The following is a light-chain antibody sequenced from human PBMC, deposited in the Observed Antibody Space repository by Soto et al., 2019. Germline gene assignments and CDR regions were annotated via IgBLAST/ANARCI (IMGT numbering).Light chain of an antibody. J-gene: IGKJ2*01. Sequence: DIVMTQSPDSLAVSLGERATINCKSSQSVLYSSNNKNYLAWYQQKPGQPPNLLIYWASTRESGVPDRFRGSGSGTDFNLTISSLQAEDVAVYYCQQYYGTPYPFGQGTKLEIK. CDR3: QQYYGTPYP. CDR2: WAS. CDR1: QSVLYSSNNKNY. V-gene: IGKV4-1*01.